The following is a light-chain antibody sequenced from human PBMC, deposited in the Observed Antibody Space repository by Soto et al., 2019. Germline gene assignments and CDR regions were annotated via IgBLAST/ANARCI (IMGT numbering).Light chain of an antibody. Sequence: EIVMTQSPVSQPVTPGEAASISCRSSQSLLHRNGYNYVDWYLQRPGQSPQLLIYVASNRAPGVPDRFSGSGSGTDVTLTISRVEAEDVGIYYCMQSLQTPWTFGQGTKVEIK. V-gene: IGKV2-28*01. CDR2: VAS. CDR1: QSLLHRNGYNY. CDR3: MQSLQTPWT. J-gene: IGKJ1*01.